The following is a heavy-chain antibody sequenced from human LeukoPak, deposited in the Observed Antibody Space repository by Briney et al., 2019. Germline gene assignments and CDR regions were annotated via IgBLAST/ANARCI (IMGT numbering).Heavy chain of an antibody. CDR2: INPSGGST. CDR3: ARAATVTYTAYYYMDV. Sequence: ASVKVSCKASGYTFTSYGISWVRQAPGQGLEWMGIINPSGGSTSYAQKFQGRVTMTRDMSTSTVYMEPSSLRSEDTAVYYCARAATVTYTAYYYMDVWGKGTTVTVSS. V-gene: IGHV1-46*01. D-gene: IGHD4-17*01. CDR1: GYTFTSYG. J-gene: IGHJ6*03.